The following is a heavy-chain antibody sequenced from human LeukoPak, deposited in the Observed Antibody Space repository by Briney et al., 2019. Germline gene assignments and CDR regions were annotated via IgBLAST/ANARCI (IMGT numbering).Heavy chain of an antibody. CDR3: ANTQSSGGDSPPYYYYGMDV. Sequence: QSGRSLRLSCAASGFTFSSYGMHWVRQAPGKGLEWVAVISYDGSNKYYADSVKGRFTISRDNSKNTLYLQVNSLRAEDTAVYYCANTQSSGGDSPPYYYYGMDVWGQGTTVTVSS. J-gene: IGHJ6*02. CDR2: ISYDGSNK. CDR1: GFTFSSYG. D-gene: IGHD2-21*02. V-gene: IGHV3-30*18.